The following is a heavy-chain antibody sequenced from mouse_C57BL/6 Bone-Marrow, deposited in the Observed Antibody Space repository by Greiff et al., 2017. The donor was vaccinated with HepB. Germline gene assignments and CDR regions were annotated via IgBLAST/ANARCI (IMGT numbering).Heavy chain of an antibody. CDR2: ISDGGSYT. D-gene: IGHD2-4*01. CDR1: GFTFSSYA. J-gene: IGHJ1*03. Sequence: EVKVEESGGGLVKPGGSLKLSCAASGFTFSSYAMSWVRQTPEKRLEWVATISDGGSYTYYPDNVKGRFTISRDNAKNNLYLQMSHLKSEDTAMYYCARDDYDVYWYFDVWGTGTTVTVSS. CDR3: ARDDYDVYWYFDV. V-gene: IGHV5-4*03.